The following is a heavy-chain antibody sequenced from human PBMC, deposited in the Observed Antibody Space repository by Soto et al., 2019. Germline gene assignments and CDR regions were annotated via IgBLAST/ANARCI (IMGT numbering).Heavy chain of an antibody. V-gene: IGHV3-7*05. D-gene: IGHD1-26*01. CDR2: IKQDGSEK. J-gene: IGHJ4*02. Sequence: PGGSLRLSCEASGFSFSSYWMSWVRQAPGKGLEWVANIKQDGSEKYYVDSVKGRFTISRDNAKNSLYLQMNSLRAEDTAVYYCARCLLVGATLLSYWGQGTLVTVSS. CDR3: ARCLLVGATLLSY. CDR1: GFSFSSYW.